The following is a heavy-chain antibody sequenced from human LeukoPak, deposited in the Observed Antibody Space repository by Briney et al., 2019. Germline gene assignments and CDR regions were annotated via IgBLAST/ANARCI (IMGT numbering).Heavy chain of an antibody. CDR1: GFPFNSFW. CDR2: MNEYSTTI. V-gene: IGHV3-74*01. Sequence: PGGSLRLSCAASGFPFNSFWMHWVRQAPGKGLVWVSDMNEYSTTIRYADSVKGRFTISRDNAKSILYLQMNNLRAEDTAMYFCARGGVNPVDHWGQGTLVTVSP. D-gene: IGHD1-14*01. CDR3: ARGGVNPVDH. J-gene: IGHJ4*02.